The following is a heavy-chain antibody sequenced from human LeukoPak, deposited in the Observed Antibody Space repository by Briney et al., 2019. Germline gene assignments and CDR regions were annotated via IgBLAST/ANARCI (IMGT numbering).Heavy chain of an antibody. CDR2: FNPGDSDA. V-gene: IGHV5-51*01. J-gene: IGHJ4*02. Sequence: GESLKISCKGSGYSFTNYWIGWVRQMPGKGLEGMGSFNPGDSDARYSPSFQGQVTISADKSISTAYLQWSSLKASDTAIYYCARAWNFDYWGQGTLVTVSS. CDR1: GYSFTNYW. CDR3: ARAWNFDY. D-gene: IGHD1-1*01.